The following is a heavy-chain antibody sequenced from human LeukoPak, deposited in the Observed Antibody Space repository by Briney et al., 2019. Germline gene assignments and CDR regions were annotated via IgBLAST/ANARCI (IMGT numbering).Heavy chain of an antibody. CDR2: IYYSGST. Sequence: PSETLSLTCTVSGGSISSNTYYWGWIRQPPGKGLEWIGYIYYSGSTNYNPSLKSRVTISVDTSKNQFSLKLSSVTAADTAVYYCARHDGFGELLLVYWGQGTLVTVSS. D-gene: IGHD3-10*01. J-gene: IGHJ4*02. CDR3: ARHDGFGELLLVY. V-gene: IGHV4-61*05. CDR1: GGSISSNTYY.